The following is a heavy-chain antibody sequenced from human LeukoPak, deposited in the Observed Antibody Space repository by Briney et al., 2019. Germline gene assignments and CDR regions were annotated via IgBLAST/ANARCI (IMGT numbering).Heavy chain of an antibody. Sequence: SETLSLTCTVSGGSISSSSYYWGWIRQPPGKGLEWIGSIYYSGSTYYNPSLKSRVTISVDTSKNQFSLKLSSVTAADTAVYYCARDGEYYDSSGWEDFDYWGQGTLVTVSS. CDR3: ARDGEYYDSSGWEDFDY. V-gene: IGHV4-39*07. CDR1: GGSISSSSYY. CDR2: IYYSGST. J-gene: IGHJ4*02. D-gene: IGHD3-22*01.